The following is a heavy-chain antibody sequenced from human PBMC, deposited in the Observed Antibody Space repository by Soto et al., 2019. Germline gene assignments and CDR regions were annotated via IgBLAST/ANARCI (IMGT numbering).Heavy chain of an antibody. D-gene: IGHD3-22*01. V-gene: IGHV4-59*01. CDR1: GGSISSYY. J-gene: IGHJ3*02. CDR3: AIVLHFYHSSDYRYVFAFNI. CDR2: IYYSGST. Sequence: PSETLSLTCTVSGGSISSYYWSWIRQPPGKGLEWIGYIYYSGSTNYNPSLKSRVTISVDTSKKQFSLKMSYVTAADTALYYCAIVLHFYHSSDYRYVFAFNIFHKVTMITVSS.